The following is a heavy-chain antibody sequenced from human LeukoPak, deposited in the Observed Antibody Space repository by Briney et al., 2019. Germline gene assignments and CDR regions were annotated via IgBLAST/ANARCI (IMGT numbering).Heavy chain of an antibody. D-gene: IGHD6-25*01. CDR2: ISSSGSTI. CDR3: ARVFTARSGGYDAFDI. Sequence: PGGSLRLSCAASGFTFSSYEMNWVHQAPGKGLEWVSYISSSGSTIYYADSVKGRFTISRDNAKNTLYLQMNSLRAGDTAVYYCARVFTARSGGYDAFDIWGQGTMVTVSS. CDR1: GFTFSSYE. J-gene: IGHJ3*02. V-gene: IGHV3-48*03.